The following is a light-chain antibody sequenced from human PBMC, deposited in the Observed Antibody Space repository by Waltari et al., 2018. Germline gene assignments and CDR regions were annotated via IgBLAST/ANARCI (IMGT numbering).Light chain of an antibody. Sequence: DIVMTQSPDSLAVSLGERATINCKSSQSVLYSSNNKNSLAWYQQKPGQPPKVIIYWASTRESCVPLRVIGSGSGTEFTLSISSLQSEDGAVYYCQQYYSSPTFCQGSNVEIK. CDR3: QQYYSSPT. V-gene: IGKV4-1*01. CDR1: QSVLYSSNNKNS. J-gene: IGKJ1*01. CDR2: WAS.